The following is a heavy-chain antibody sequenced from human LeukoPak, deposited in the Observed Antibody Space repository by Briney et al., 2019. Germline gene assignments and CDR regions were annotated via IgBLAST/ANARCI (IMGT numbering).Heavy chain of an antibody. CDR1: GGSISSYY. D-gene: IGHD6-19*01. V-gene: IGHV4-59*12. CDR3: ARDSEGGWYLFDY. CDR2: TYYSGST. Sequence: SETLSLTCTVSGGSISSYYWSWIRQPPGKGLEWIGYTYYSGSTNYNPSLKSRVTISVDTSKNQFSLKLSSVTAADTAVYYCARDSEGGWYLFDYWGQGTLVTVSS. J-gene: IGHJ4*02.